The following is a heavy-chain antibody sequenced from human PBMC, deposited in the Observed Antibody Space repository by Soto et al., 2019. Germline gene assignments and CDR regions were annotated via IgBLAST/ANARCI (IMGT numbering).Heavy chain of an antibody. CDR3: ARGTPSDY. CDR1: GFTFSVYG. J-gene: IGHJ4*02. CDR2: ISYDGSNK. V-gene: IGHV3-30*03. Sequence: QVQLVESGGGVVQPGRSLRLSCAASGFTFSVYGMNWVRQAPGKGLEWVTLISYDGSNKYYTDSVKGRFTISRDNSKNTRSLQMNSVRAADTAVYYCARGTPSDYWGQGTLVTVSS.